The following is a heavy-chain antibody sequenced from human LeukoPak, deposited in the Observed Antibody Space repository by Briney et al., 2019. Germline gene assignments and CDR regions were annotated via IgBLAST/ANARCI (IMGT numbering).Heavy chain of an antibody. D-gene: IGHD3-22*01. CDR2: ISSSSSYI. J-gene: IGHJ4*02. Sequence: GGSLRLSCAASGFTFSSYSMHWVRQAPGRGLEWVSYISSSSSYIYYADSVKGRFTISRDNAKNSLYLQMNSLRAEDTAVYYCARGGPYYYVSSGYFVYWGQGTLVTVSS. V-gene: IGHV3-21*01. CDR3: ARGGPYYYVSSGYFVY. CDR1: GFTFSSYS.